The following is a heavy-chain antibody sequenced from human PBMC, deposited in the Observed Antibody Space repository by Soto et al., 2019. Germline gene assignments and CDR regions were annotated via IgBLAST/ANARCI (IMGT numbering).Heavy chain of an antibody. CDR3: ERNCAAGVAI. D-gene: IGHD3-3*01. CDR2: IYPGDSET. Sequence: EPLFICCKGAGYIVPNDWIAWVRQMPGKGLEWMGIIYPGDSETRYSPSFEGQVTISADKSINTAFLQWSSLKAADTAMYYCERNCAAGVAIWGQRTLVTVYS. J-gene: IGHJ4*02. V-gene: IGHV5-51*01. CDR1: GYIVPNDW.